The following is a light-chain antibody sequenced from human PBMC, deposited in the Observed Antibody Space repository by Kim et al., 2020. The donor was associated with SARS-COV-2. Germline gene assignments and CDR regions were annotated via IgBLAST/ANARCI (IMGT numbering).Light chain of an antibody. CDR3: QQYSAYSWT. J-gene: IGKJ1*01. V-gene: IGKV1-5*03. CDR2: QAS. CDR1: QSISSW. Sequence: ASVGDRVTITCRASQSISSWLAWYQRKPGRAPKLLIYQASALESGVSSRFSGSGSGTEFTLTISSLQPDDFATYYCQQYSAYSWTFGQGTKVDIK.